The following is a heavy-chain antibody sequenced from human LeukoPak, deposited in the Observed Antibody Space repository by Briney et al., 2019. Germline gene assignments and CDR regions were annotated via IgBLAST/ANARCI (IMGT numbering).Heavy chain of an antibody. Sequence: SETLSLTCTVSGGSISSGTYYWGWFRRPPGKGLVWIGSLYYGGSYVGSTPYNPSLKSRVTVFVDTSKNQFSLKLTSVTAADTAVYYCARRMGDWRVNWFDPWGQRTLVTVSS. J-gene: IGHJ5*02. CDR2: LYYGGSYVGST. D-gene: IGHD1-1*01. CDR3: ARRMGDWRVNWFDP. CDR1: GGSISSGTYY. V-gene: IGHV4-39*01.